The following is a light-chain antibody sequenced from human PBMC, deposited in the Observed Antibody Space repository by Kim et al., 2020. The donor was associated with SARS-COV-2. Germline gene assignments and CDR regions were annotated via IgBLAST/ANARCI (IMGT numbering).Light chain of an antibody. CDR1: SSDVGAYNY. CDR3: CSYAGRYIWV. J-gene: IGLJ3*02. CDR2: DVT. V-gene: IGLV2-11*01. Sequence: LTQPRSVSGSPGQSVTISCTGTSSDVGAYNYVSWYQQHPGKAPKLMIYDVTKRPSGVPDRFSGSKSGNTASLTISGLQAEDEADYYCCSYAGRYIWVFGGGPQLTVL.